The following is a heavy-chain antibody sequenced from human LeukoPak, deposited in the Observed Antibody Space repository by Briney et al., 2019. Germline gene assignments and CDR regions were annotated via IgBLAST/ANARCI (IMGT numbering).Heavy chain of an antibody. Sequence: GASVKVSCKTSGYTFRSYAISWVRQAPGQGLEWVGWISAYNGNTNYAQKFQGRVTMTTDTSTSTAYMELRSLRFDDTAVYYCARNDAYGSVSPSGQGLWSVWGKGPTVNVPS. D-gene: IGHD3-10*01. CDR3: ARNDAYGSVSPSGQGLWSV. CDR1: GYTFRSYA. V-gene: IGHV1-18*04. J-gene: IGHJ6*04. CDR2: ISAYNGNT.